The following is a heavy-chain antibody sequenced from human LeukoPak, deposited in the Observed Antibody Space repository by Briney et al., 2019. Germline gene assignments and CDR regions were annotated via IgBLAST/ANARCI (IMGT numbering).Heavy chain of an antibody. D-gene: IGHD3-10*01. CDR2: ISGSGGST. J-gene: IGHJ4*02. Sequence: GGSLRLSCAASGFTFSSYAMSWVRQAPGKGLEWVSAISGSGGSTYYADSVKGRFTISRDNSKNTLYLRMNSLRAEDTAVYYCAKDFVTMVRGVSHYFDYWGQGTLVTVSS. V-gene: IGHV3-23*01. CDR3: AKDFVTMVRGVSHYFDY. CDR1: GFTFSSYA.